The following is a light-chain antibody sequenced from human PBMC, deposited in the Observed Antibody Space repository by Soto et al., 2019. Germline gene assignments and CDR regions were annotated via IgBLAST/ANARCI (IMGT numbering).Light chain of an antibody. V-gene: IGLV2-14*01. Sequence: QSALTQPASVSGSPGQSITISCTGTRRDVGGYNYVSWYQQYPGKSPKLLIYEVTHRPSGVSNRFSGSKSGNTASLTISGLQAEDEDEYYCSSYTISNTLPFVFGTGTKLTVL. CDR2: EVT. CDR1: RRDVGGYNY. J-gene: IGLJ1*01. CDR3: SSYTISNTLPFV.